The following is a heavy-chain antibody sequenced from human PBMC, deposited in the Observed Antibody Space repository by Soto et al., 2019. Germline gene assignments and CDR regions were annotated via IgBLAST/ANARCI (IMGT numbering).Heavy chain of an antibody. D-gene: IGHD3-3*01. CDR1: GGSFTGYY. CDR3: ASTFRFGTIFGLVKPNYLDY. V-gene: IGHV4-34*01. Sequence: QVHLQQWGAGLLNPSETLSLTCAVYGGSFTGYYWSWIRQPPGKGLEWIGEINHSGSTNYNPSLKHRVTISLDTSMNQCTLKLNSVTAADTAVYYGASTFRFGTIFGLVKPNYLDYWGQGILVSVSS. J-gene: IGHJ4*02. CDR2: INHSGST.